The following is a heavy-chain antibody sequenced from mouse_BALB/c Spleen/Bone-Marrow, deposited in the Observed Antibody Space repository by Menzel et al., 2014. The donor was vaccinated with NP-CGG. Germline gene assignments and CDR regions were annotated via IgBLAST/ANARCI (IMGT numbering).Heavy chain of an antibody. CDR1: GYAFSSYW. J-gene: IGHJ2*01. CDR3: ARMGDYSYYFDY. CDR2: FYPGDGDT. V-gene: IGHV1-80*01. D-gene: IGHD1-1*01. Sequence: QVQLKESGAELVRPGSSVKISCKASGYAFSSYWMNWVKQRPGQGLEWIGQFYPGDGDTNYNGKSKGKATLTADKSSSTAYIQLSSLTSEDSAVYFCARMGDYSYYFDYWGQGTTLTVSS.